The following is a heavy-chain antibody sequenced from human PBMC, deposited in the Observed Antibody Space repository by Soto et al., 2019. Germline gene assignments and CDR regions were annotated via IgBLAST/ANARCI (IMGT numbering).Heavy chain of an antibody. CDR3: AKTGSHIVILLKFLGNYFDY. V-gene: IGHV3-23*01. CDR2: ISGSGGST. D-gene: IGHD5-12*01. J-gene: IGHJ4*02. CDR1: GFTFSSYA. Sequence: GGSLRLSCAASGFTFSSYAMSWVRQAPGKGLEWVSAISGSGGSTYYADSVKGRFTISRDNSKNTLYLQMNSLRAEDTAVYYCAKTGSHIVILLKFLGNYFDYWGQGTLVTVSS.